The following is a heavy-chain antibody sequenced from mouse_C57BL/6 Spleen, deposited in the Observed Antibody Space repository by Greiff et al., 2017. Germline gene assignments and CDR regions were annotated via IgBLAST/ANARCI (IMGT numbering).Heavy chain of an antibody. Sequence: VQLQQPGAELVKPGASVKLSCKASGYTFTSYWMHWVKQRPGQGLEWIGMIHPNSGSINYNEKFKSKATLTVDKSSSTAYMQLSSLTSEDSAVYYCARRGTHYAMDYWGQGTSVTVSS. CDR1: GYTFTSYW. V-gene: IGHV1-64*01. D-gene: IGHD2-14*01. J-gene: IGHJ4*01. CDR3: ARRGTHYAMDY. CDR2: IHPNSGSI.